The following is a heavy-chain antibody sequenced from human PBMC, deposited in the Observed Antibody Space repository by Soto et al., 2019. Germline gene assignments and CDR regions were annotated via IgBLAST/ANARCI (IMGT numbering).Heavy chain of an antibody. J-gene: IGHJ4*02. Sequence: GASVKVSCKASGYTFTSYAMHWVRQAPGQRLEWMGWIIAYNGNTNYAQKLQGRVTMTTDTSTSTAYMELRSLRFDDTAVYYCARDCHDILTGYCHGYYFDYWGQGTLVTVSS. D-gene: IGHD3-9*01. CDR3: ARDCHDILTGYCHGYYFDY. CDR1: GYTFTSYA. CDR2: IIAYNGNT. V-gene: IGHV1-18*01.